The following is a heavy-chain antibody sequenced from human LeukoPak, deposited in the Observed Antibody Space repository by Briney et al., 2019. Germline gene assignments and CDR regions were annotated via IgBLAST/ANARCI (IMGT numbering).Heavy chain of an antibody. Sequence: SETLSLTCTVPGGSISSSSYYWGWIRQPPGKGLEWIGSVFYSGSTSHNPSLKSRVTISVDTSKNQFSLKLASVTAADTAVYYCARHPSYLASCRGGRCYYCDCWGQGTLVTVSS. J-gene: IGHJ4*02. CDR1: GGSISSSSYY. V-gene: IGHV4-39*01. CDR2: VFYSGST. CDR3: ARHPSYLASCRGGRCYYCDC. D-gene: IGHD2-15*01.